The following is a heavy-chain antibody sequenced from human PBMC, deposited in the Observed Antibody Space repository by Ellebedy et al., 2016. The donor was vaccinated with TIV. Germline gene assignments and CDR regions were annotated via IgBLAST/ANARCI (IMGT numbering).Heavy chain of an antibody. D-gene: IGHD2-2*01. CDR2: INSDGSST. CDR3: AREDIVVVPAALDY. J-gene: IGHJ4*02. V-gene: IGHV3-74*01. Sequence: GGSLRLXCAASGFTFSSYWMHWVRQAPGKGLVWVSRINSDGSSTSYADSVKGRFTISRDNAKNTLYLQMNSLRAEDTAVYYCAREDIVVVPAALDYWGQGTLVTVSS. CDR1: GFTFSSYW.